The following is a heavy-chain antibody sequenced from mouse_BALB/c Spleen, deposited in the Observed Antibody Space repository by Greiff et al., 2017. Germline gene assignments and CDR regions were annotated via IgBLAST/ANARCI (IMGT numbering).Heavy chain of an antibody. Sequence: EVKLMESGGGLVQPGGSLKLSCAASGFTFSSYGMSWVRQTPDKRLELVATINSNGGSTYYPDSVKGRFTISRDNAKNTLYLQMSSLKSEDTAMYYCANYDLYYYAMDYWGQGTSVTVSS. CDR1: GFTFSSYG. V-gene: IGHV5-6-3*01. CDR2: INSNGGST. D-gene: IGHD2-4*01. CDR3: ANYDLYYYAMDY. J-gene: IGHJ4*01.